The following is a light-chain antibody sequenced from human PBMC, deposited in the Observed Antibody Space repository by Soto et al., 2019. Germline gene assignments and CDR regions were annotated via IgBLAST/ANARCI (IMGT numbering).Light chain of an antibody. CDR3: QMYNSAPRT. CDR1: QGIIDY. Sequence: DIQMTQSPCSLAASVGDRVTITCRASQGIIDYLAWYQQKPGKAPKLLIYAASTLQSGVPSRFSGSGAGTDFTLTISSLQPEDVATYYCQMYNSAPRTFGQGTKVEIK. J-gene: IGKJ1*01. V-gene: IGKV1-27*01. CDR2: AAS.